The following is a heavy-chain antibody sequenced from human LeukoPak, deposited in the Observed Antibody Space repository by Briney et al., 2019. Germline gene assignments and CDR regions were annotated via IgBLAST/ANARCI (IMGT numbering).Heavy chain of an antibody. J-gene: IGHJ4*02. CDR1: GFTFSSYW. D-gene: IGHD6-19*01. CDR3: ARDSWVRYSSGRRTGYFDY. CDR2: VKQDGSEK. Sequence: PGGSLRLSCAASGFTFSSYWMSWVRQAPGKGLEWVANVKQDGSEKYYVDSVKGRFTISRDNAKNSLYLQMNSLRAEDTAVYYCARDSWVRYSSGRRTGYFDYWGQGTLVTVSS. V-gene: IGHV3-7*01.